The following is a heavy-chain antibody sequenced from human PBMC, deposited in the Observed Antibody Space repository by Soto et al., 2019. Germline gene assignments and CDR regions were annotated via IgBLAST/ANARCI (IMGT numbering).Heavy chain of an antibody. CDR3: ARSASDYGDDGLSLGY. Sequence: QVQLVQSGAEVKKPGASVKVSCKASGYPFSGYGINWVRQAPGQGLEWMGWISAYNGNTKYAQKFQGRVTMTTDTATSTSHMELRSLRSDDTAVYFCARSASDYGDDGLSLGYWGQGTLVTVSS. D-gene: IGHD4-17*01. V-gene: IGHV1-18*01. J-gene: IGHJ4*02. CDR1: GYPFSGYG. CDR2: ISAYNGNT.